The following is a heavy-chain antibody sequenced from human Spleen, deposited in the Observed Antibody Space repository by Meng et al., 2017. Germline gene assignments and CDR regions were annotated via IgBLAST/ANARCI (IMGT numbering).Heavy chain of an antibody. Sequence: GESLKISWVGSGYSFTSYWIGWVRQMPGKGLEWMGVIYPGDSDTRYSPSFQGHVTISADKSITTVYLQWSSLKASDTAIYYCARLAGTIYYFDSWGQGTLVTVSS. CDR2: IYPGDSDT. CDR3: ARLAGTIYYFDS. D-gene: IGHD4-17*01. CDR1: GYSFTSYW. V-gene: IGHV5-51*01. J-gene: IGHJ4*02.